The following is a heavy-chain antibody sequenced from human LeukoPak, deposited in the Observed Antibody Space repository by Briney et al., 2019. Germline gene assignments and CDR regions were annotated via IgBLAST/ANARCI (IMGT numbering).Heavy chain of an antibody. D-gene: IGHD5-24*01. CDR1: GGSTSSTTYY. J-gene: IGHJ4*02. V-gene: IGHV4-39*07. CDR3: ARDKSMATRDY. CDR2: IYYNGDT. Sequence: SSETLSLTCTVSGGSTSSTTYYWSWIRQPPGKGLEWIGSIYYNGDTYYNPSLKSRVTISLDTSKNQFSLRLSSVTAADTAAYYCARDKSMATRDYWGQGTLVTVSS.